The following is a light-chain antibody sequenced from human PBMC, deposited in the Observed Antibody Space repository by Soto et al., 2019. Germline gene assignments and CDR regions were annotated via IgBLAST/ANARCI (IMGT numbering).Light chain of an antibody. CDR2: GAS. V-gene: IGKV3-20*01. Sequence: EIVLTQSPGTLSLSPGARATLSCRASQSVSSSYLAWYQQKPGQAPRLLIYGASSRATGIPDRFSGSGSGTDFTLTISRLEPEDIAVYYCQQYGNWPRTFGQGTKVEIK. CDR3: QQYGNWPRT. CDR1: QSVSSSY. J-gene: IGKJ1*01.